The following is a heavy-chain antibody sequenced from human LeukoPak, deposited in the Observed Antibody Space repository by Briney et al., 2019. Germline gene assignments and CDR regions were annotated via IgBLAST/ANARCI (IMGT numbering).Heavy chain of an antibody. CDR3: ARNPPSIAARPDYFDY. D-gene: IGHD6-6*01. J-gene: IGHJ4*02. Sequence: SETLSPTCAVYGGSFSGYYWSWIRQPPGKGLEWIGEINHSGSTNYNPSLKSRVTISVDTSKNQFSLKLSSVTAADTAVYYCARNPPSIAARPDYFDYWGQGTLVTVSS. CDR2: INHSGST. V-gene: IGHV4-34*01. CDR1: GGSFSGYY.